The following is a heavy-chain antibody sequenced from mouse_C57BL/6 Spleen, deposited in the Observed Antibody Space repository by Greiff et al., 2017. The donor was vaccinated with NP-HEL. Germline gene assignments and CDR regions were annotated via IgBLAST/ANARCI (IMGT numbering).Heavy chain of an antibody. V-gene: IGHV1-55*01. Sequence: VQLQHPGAELVKPGASVKMSCKASGYTFTSYWITWVKQRPGQGLEWIGDIYPGSGSTNYNEKFKSKATLTVDTSSSTAYMQLSSLTSEDSAVYYCASPPYGIYWYFDVWGTGTTVTVSS. D-gene: IGHD2-1*01. CDR2: IYPGSGST. J-gene: IGHJ1*03. CDR3: ASPPYGIYWYFDV. CDR1: GYTFTSYW.